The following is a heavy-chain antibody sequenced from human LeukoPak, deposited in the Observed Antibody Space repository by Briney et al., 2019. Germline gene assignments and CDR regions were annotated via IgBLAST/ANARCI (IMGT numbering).Heavy chain of an antibody. D-gene: IGHD3-10*01. CDR3: ARVWFGDFTSYFDY. J-gene: IGHJ4*02. CDR2: IYHSGST. V-gene: IGHV4-38-2*02. Sequence: SETLSLTCTVSGYSISSGYYWGWIRQPPGKGLEWIGSIYHSGSTYYNPSLKGRVTISVDTSKNQFSLKLSSVTAADTAVYYCARVWFGDFTSYFDYWGQGTLVTVSS. CDR1: GYSISSGYY.